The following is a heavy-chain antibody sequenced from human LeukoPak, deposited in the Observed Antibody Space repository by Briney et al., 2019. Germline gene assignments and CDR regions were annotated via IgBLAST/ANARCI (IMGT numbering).Heavy chain of an antibody. J-gene: IGHJ4*02. V-gene: IGHV1-69*01. CDR3: ARVVVATGDFDY. D-gene: IGHD2-15*01. CDR1: GGTFSSYA. CDR2: IIPIFGTA. Sequence: SVKVSRKASGGTFSSYAISWVRQAPGQGLEWMGGIIPIFGTANYAQKFQGRVTITADESTSTAYMELSGLRSEDTAVYYCARVVVATGDFDYWGQGTLVTVSS.